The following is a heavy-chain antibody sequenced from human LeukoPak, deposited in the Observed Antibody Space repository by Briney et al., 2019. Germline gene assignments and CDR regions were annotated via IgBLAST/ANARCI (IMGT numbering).Heavy chain of an antibody. CDR3: AKDCSIRYFDWFRNYYYYGMDV. CDR2: ISGSGGST. Sequence: GGSLRLSCAASGFTFSSYAMSWVRQAPGKGLEWVSAISGSGGSTYYADSVKGRFTISRDNSKNTLYLQMNSLRAEDTAVYYCAKDCSIRYFDWFRNYYYYGMDVWGQGTTVTVSS. D-gene: IGHD3-9*01. V-gene: IGHV3-23*01. CDR1: GFTFSSYA. J-gene: IGHJ6*02.